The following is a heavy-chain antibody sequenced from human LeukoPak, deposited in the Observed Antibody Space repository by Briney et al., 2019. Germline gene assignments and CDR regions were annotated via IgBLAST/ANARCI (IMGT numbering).Heavy chain of an antibody. D-gene: IGHD1-26*01. CDR2: IYRGGST. CDR1: GFTVSRKY. CDR3: ARVRSGSYYGDLAYYYYMDV. Sequence: GGSLELSWAASGFTVSRKYMGWGRQAPGKGVEGGSVIYRGGSTYYADSVKGRFPISRDNSKNTLYLQMNSLRAEDTAVYYCARVRSGSYYGDLAYYYYMDVWGKGTTVTVSS. V-gene: IGHV3-53*05. J-gene: IGHJ6*03.